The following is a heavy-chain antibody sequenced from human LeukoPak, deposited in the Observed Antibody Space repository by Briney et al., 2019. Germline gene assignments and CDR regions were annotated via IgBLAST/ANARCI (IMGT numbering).Heavy chain of an antibody. CDR2: IYYSGST. Sequence: SQTLSLTCTVSGGSISSGGYYWSWTRQHPGKGLEWIGYIYYSGSTYYNPSLKSRVTISVDTSKNQFSLKLSSVTAADTAVYYCARAYSRGDNWFDPWGQGTLVTVSS. CDR1: GGSISSGGYY. V-gene: IGHV4-31*03. J-gene: IGHJ5*02. CDR3: ARAYSRGDNWFDP. D-gene: IGHD4-11*01.